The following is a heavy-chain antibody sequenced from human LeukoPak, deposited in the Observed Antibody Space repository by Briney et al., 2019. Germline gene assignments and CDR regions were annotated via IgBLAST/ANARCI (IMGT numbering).Heavy chain of an antibody. CDR3: ARSKTKSVVTTFGY. V-gene: IGHV3-21*01. Sequence: GGSLRLSCAASGFTFSSYSMNWVRQAPGKGLEWVSSISSSSSYIYYADSVKGRFTISGDNSKNTLYLQMNSLRAEDTAVYYCARSKTKSVVTTFGYWGQGTLVTVSS. CDR2: ISSSSSYI. J-gene: IGHJ4*02. CDR1: GFTFSSYS. D-gene: IGHD2-21*02.